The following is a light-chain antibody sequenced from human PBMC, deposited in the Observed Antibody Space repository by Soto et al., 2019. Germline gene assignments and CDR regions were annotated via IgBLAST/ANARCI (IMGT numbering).Light chain of an antibody. CDR2: DDS. CDR3: QVWDSSSDHWV. V-gene: IGLV3-21*02. Sequence: SSELTQPPSVSVAPGQTARITCGGNNIGSKSVHWYQQKPGQAPVLVVYDDSDRPSGIPEQFSGSNSGNTATLTISRVEAGDEADYYCQVWDSSSDHWVFGGGTKLTVL. J-gene: IGLJ3*02. CDR1: NIGSKS.